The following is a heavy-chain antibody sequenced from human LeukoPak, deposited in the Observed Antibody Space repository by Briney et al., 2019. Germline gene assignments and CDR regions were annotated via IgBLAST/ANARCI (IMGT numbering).Heavy chain of an antibody. Sequence: PGGSLRLSCAASGFTFSSYCMRWVRQAPGKGLEWVAVIWYDGSNKYYADSVKGRFTISRDNSKNSLYLQMNSLRAEDTAVYYCARDGAGGWLQLFGYWGQGTLVTVSS. J-gene: IGHJ4*02. CDR1: GFTFSSYC. CDR3: ARDGAGGWLQLFGY. V-gene: IGHV3-33*01. D-gene: IGHD5-24*01. CDR2: IWYDGSNK.